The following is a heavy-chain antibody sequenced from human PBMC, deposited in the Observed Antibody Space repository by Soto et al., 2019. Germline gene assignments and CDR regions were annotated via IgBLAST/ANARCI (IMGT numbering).Heavy chain of an antibody. CDR1: GFTFGAYA. CDR2: ISDDGHET. J-gene: IGHJ3*01. CDR3: AAGGRLFGADDDAFDL. Sequence: EVQLLQSGGGLVQPGESLRVSCVISGFTFGAYAMTWVRQAPGKGLEWVSSISDDGHETYYADSVKGLFTISRDNSRSTLYLEMNSLRVDDTAVYYCAAGGRLFGADDDAFDLWGQGTLVAVSP. D-gene: IGHD3-16*01. V-gene: IGHV3-23*01.